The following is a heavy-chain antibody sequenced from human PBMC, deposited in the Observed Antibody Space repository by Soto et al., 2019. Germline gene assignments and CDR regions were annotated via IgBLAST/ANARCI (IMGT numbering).Heavy chain of an antibody. CDR3: ARHPYAGDKNWLDP. CDR2: IYYSGNT. V-gene: IGHV4-59*08. J-gene: IGHJ5*02. CDR1: GGSISGYY. Sequence: PSETLSLTCTVSGGSISGYYWSWIRQPPGKGLEWIGYIYYSGNTNYNPSLKSRVTISVDTSKNQFSLKLSSVTAADTAVYYCARHPYAGDKNWLDPWGQGTLVTVSS. D-gene: IGHD3-16*01.